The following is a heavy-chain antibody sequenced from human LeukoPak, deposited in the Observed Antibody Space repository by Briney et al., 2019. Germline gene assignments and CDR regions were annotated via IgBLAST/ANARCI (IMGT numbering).Heavy chain of an antibody. V-gene: IGHV4-34*01. J-gene: IGHJ5*02. Sequence: SETLSLTCAVYGGSFSGYYWSWIRQPPGKGLEWIGEINHSGSTNYNPSLKSRVTISVDTSKNQFSLKLSSVTAADTAVYYCARAGVHCSGGSCYSGDWFDPWGQGTLVTVSS. D-gene: IGHD2-15*01. CDR2: INHSGST. CDR3: ARAGVHCSGGSCYSGDWFDP. CDR1: GGSFSGYY.